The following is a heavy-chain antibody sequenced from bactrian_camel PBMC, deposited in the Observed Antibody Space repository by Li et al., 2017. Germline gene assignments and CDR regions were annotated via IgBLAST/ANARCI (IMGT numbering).Heavy chain of an antibody. J-gene: IGHJ4*01. D-gene: IGHD3*01. CDR1: GSRNRLSC. CDR2: IDEEGRT. V-gene: IGHV3S1*01. Sequence: HVQLVESGGGSVQAGGSLKLSCVAPGSRNRLSCMGWFRRSPGKDREGVANIDEEGRTYYGDSVKGRFTISKDHVQNTLYLQMNSLKVEDSAMYYCAADVRCYYSHYGPGMGPTATFGQGTQVTVS.